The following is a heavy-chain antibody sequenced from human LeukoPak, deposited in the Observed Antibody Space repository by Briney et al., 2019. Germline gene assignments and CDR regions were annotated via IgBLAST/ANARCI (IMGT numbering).Heavy chain of an antibody. CDR2: IKTDGSDT. CDR1: GFTFSSYW. J-gene: IGHJ4*02. D-gene: IGHD6-19*01. V-gene: IGHV3-74*01. Sequence: GGSLRLSCAASGFTFSSYWMHWVRQAPGKGLVWVSRIKTDGSDTSYADSVKGRFTISRDNAKNTLYLQMNSMSAEDTAVYYCARGGSSGCLDCWGQGTLVTVSS. CDR3: ARGGSSGCLDC.